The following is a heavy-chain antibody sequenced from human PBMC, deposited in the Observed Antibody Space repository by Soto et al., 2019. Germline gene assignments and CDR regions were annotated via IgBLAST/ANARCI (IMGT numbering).Heavy chain of an antibody. CDR1: GDSVSSNSAV. D-gene: IGHD6-19*01. Sequence: SQTLSLTCAISGDSVSSNSAVWNWIRQSPSRGLEWLGRTYYRSKWYNDYAVSVKSRITINPDTSKNQFSLQLNSVTPEDTAVYYCAREQWLAHGDAFDIWGQGTMVTVSS. J-gene: IGHJ3*02. V-gene: IGHV6-1*01. CDR2: TYYRSKWYN. CDR3: AREQWLAHGDAFDI.